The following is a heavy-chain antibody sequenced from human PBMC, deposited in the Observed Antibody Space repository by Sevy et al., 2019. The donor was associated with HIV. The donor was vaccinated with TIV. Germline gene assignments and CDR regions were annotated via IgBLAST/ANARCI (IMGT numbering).Heavy chain of an antibody. J-gene: IGHJ6*02. CDR2: ISSSSSYI. CDR1: GFTFSSYS. CDR3: ARDPSYVWGSYRYYYYGMDV. V-gene: IGHV3-21*01. D-gene: IGHD3-16*02. Sequence: GGSLRLSCAASGFTFSSYSMNWVRQAPGKGLEWVSSISSSSSYIYYADSVKGRFTISRNNAKNSLYLQMDRLRAEDTAVYYCARDPSYVWGSYRYYYYGMDVWGQGTTVTVSS.